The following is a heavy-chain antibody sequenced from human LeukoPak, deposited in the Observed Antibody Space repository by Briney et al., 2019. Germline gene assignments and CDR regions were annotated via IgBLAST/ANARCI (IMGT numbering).Heavy chain of an antibody. CDR1: GYTFTGYY. CDR3: ARRRYYDSSRAFDI. CDR2: INPNSGGT. Sequence: GASVKVSCKASGYTFTGYYMHWVRQAPGQGLEWMGWINPNSGGTNYAQKFKGRVTMTRDTSISTAYMELSRLRSDDTAVYYCARRRYYDSSRAFDIWGQGTMVTVSS. D-gene: IGHD3-22*01. J-gene: IGHJ3*02. V-gene: IGHV1-2*02.